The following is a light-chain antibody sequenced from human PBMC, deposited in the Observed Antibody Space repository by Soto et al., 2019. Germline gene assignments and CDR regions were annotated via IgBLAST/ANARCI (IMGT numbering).Light chain of an antibody. V-gene: IGLV2-14*01. CDR3: SSYTSSSTPHVV. CDR2: DVS. Sequence: QSALTQPASVSGSPGQSITISCTGTSSDVGGYNYVSWYQQHPGKAPKLMMYDVSNRPSGVSNRFSGYKSGNTASLTISGLQAEDEADYYCSSYTSSSTPHVVFGGGTKLTVL. J-gene: IGLJ2*01. CDR1: SSDVGGYNY.